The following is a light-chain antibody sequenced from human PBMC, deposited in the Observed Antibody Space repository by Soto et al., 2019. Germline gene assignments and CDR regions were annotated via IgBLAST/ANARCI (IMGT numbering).Light chain of an antibody. CDR1: SSDVGGYNY. J-gene: IGLJ2*01. CDR3: SSYTSSSTIVV. Sequence: QSVLTQPASVSGSPGQSITISCTGTSSDVGGYNYVSWYQQHPGKAPKLMIYDVSNRPSGVSNRFSGSKSGNTASLTISGLQDEDEADYYCSSYTSSSTIVVFGAGTKVTVL. CDR2: DVS. V-gene: IGLV2-14*01.